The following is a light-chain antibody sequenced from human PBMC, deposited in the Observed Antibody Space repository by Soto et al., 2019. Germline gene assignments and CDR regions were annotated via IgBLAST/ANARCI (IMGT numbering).Light chain of an antibody. J-gene: IGKJ1*01. Sequence: EIVLTQSPATLSVSPGESATLSCRASQSVSSNLAWYQQKPGQAPRLLIYGASNRATGIPDRFSGSGSGTEFTLTISSLQSEDFAVYYCQQYNNWPAWTFGQGTKVDIK. CDR3: QQYNNWPAWT. CDR1: QSVSSN. V-gene: IGKV3-15*01. CDR2: GAS.